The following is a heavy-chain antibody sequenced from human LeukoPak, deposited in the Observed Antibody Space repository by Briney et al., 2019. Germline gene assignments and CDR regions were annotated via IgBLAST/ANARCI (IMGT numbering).Heavy chain of an antibody. CDR1: GYTFTSYG. CDR3: ARGRGVIGSQLYCFDY. Sequence: ASVKVSCKASGYTFTSYGISWVRQAPGQGLEWMGWISAYNGNTNYAQKLQGRVTMTTDTSTSTAYMELRSLRSDDTAVYYCARGRGVIGSQLYCFDYWGQGTLVTVSS. CDR2: ISAYNGNT. D-gene: IGHD3-10*01. J-gene: IGHJ4*02. V-gene: IGHV1-18*01.